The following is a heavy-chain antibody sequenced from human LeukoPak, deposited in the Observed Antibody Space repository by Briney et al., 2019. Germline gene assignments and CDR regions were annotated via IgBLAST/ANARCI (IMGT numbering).Heavy chain of an antibody. D-gene: IGHD2-15*01. V-gene: IGHV1-69*04. CDR2: IIPILGIA. CDR3: AREAVGSASDAFDI. CDR1: GYTLTELS. Sequence: GASVKVSCKVSGYTLTELSMHWVRQAPGKGLEWMGRIIPILGIANYAQKFQGRVTITADKSTSTAYMELSSLRSEDTAVYYCAREAVGSASDAFDIWGQGTMVTVSS. J-gene: IGHJ3*02.